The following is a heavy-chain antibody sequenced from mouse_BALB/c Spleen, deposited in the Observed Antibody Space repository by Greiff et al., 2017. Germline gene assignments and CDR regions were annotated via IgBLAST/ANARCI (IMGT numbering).Heavy chain of an antibody. V-gene: IGHV1-77*01. CDR1: GYTFTDYY. D-gene: IGHD1-1*01. CDR3: TIYYGSSEGYFDV. J-gene: IGHJ1*01. Sequence: VQLQQSGAELARPGASVKLSCKASGYTFTDYYINWVKQRTGQGLEWIGEIYPGSGNTYYNEKFKRKATLTVDKSSSTAYMQLSSLTSEDSAVYYCTIYYGSSEGYFDVWGAGTTVTVSS. CDR2: IYPGSGNT.